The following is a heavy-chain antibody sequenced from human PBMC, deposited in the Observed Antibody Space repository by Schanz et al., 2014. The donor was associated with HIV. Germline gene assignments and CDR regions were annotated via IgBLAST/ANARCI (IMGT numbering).Heavy chain of an antibody. J-gene: IGHJ1*01. CDR1: GFTFSSFS. V-gene: IGHV3-48*02. D-gene: IGHD1-1*01. CDR2: ISSTGGTT. CDR3: TRDLLGTRNGFFHY. Sequence: EVHLVESGGGLVQPGESSRLSCTASGFTFSSFSMNWVRQAPGKGLEWVSYISSTGGTTYYTDSLRGRFTISRDNDRNTLYLQLSGLRDDDTAVYYCTRDLLGTRNGFFHYWGQGTLVTVSS.